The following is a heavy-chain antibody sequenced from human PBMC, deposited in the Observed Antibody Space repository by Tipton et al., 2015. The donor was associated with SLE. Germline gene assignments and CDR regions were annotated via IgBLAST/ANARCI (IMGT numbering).Heavy chain of an antibody. V-gene: IGHV4-39*07. CDR1: GGSISSDSYY. J-gene: IGHJ4*02. Sequence: GLVKHSETLSLICIVSGGSISSDSYYWGWIRQPQGKGLERIGSSYHGGRTYYKPSLKSRVTISVDTSKDQLSLKVRSVTAADTAVYYCAREGRQQQLVRAHFDYWGQGTLIPVSS. D-gene: IGHD6-13*01. CDR3: AREGRQQQLVRAHFDY. CDR2: SYHGGRT.